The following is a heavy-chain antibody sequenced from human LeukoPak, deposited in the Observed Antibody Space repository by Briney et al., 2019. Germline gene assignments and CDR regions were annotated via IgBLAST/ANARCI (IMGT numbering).Heavy chain of an antibody. CDR1: GFTFDDYA. CDR2: ISWNSGSI. Sequence: GGSLRLSCAASGFTFDDYAMHWVRQAPGKGLEWVSGISWNSGSIGYADSVKGLFTISRDNAKNSLYLQMNSLRAEDTALYYCAKDIFTMVRGVVDYWGQGTLVTVSS. V-gene: IGHV3-9*01. D-gene: IGHD3-10*01. J-gene: IGHJ4*02. CDR3: AKDIFTMVRGVVDY.